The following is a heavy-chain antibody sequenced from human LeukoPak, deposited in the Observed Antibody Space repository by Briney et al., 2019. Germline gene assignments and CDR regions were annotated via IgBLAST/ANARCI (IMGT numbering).Heavy chain of an antibody. CDR3: AKDMVRGVITIFDY. V-gene: IGHV3-30*02. D-gene: IGHD3-10*01. J-gene: IGHJ4*02. Sequence: GGSLRLSCAASGFTFSSYGMHWVRQAPGKGLEWVAFIRYDGSNKYYADSVKGRFTISRDNSKNTLYLQMNSLRAEDTAVYYCAKDMVRGVITIFDYWGQGTLVTVSS. CDR2: IRYDGSNK. CDR1: GFTFSSYG.